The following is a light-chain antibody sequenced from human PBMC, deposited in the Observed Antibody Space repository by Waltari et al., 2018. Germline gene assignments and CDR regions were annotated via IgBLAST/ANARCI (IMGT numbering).Light chain of an antibody. V-gene: IGLV1-40*01. CDR2: GNS. CDR1: SSHIGAGYD. J-gene: IGLJ2*01. Sequence: QSGLTQPPSVSGAPGQRVTISCTGRSSHIGAGYDVPWYQLLPGTAPKLLIYGNSNRPSGVPDRFFGSKSGTSASLAITGLQAEDEAGYYCQSYDSSLSGSVFGGGTKLTVL. CDR3: QSYDSSLSGSV.